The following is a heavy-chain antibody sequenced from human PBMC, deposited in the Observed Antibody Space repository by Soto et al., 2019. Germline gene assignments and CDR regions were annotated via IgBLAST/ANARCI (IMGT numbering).Heavy chain of an antibody. J-gene: IGHJ4*01. CDR3: ARGDSSGYYTATPADY. V-gene: IGHV5-51*01. CDR2: IYPGDSDT. Sequence: PGESLKISCSGSGYSFANYWIGWVRQMPGKGLEWMGIIYPGDSDTRYGPSFQGQVTISADKSISTAYLQWNSLKASDTAMYFCARGDSSGYYTATPADYWGHGTLVTVSS. D-gene: IGHD3-22*01. CDR1: GYSFANYW.